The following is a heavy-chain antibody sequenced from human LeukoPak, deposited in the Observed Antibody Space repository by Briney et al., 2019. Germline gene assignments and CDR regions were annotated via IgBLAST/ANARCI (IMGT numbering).Heavy chain of an antibody. CDR1: GGSISSGDYY. D-gene: IGHD3-10*01. V-gene: IGHV4-30-4*01. Sequence: SSETLSLTCTVSGGSISSGDYYWSWIRQPPGKGLEWIGYIYYSGSTYYNPSLKSRLTISVDTSNNQFSLKLSSVTAADTAVYYCAGYGLGAIAFDIWGQGTMVTVSS. CDR3: AGYGLGAIAFDI. CDR2: IYYSGST. J-gene: IGHJ3*02.